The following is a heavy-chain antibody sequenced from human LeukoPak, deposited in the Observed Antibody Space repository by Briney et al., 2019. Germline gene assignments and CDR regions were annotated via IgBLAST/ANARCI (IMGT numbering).Heavy chain of an antibody. CDR3: ARDQDDSSGYYSSFDY. CDR1: GDSVSSNSAA. V-gene: IGHV6-1*01. D-gene: IGHD3-22*01. CDR2: TYYRSKWYN. J-gene: IGHJ4*02. Sequence: SQTLPLTCAISGDSVSSNSAAWNWIRQSPSRGLEWLGRTYYRSKWYNDYAVSVKSRITINPDTSKNQFSLQLNSATPEDTAVYYCARDQDDSSGYYSSFDYWGQGTLVTVSS.